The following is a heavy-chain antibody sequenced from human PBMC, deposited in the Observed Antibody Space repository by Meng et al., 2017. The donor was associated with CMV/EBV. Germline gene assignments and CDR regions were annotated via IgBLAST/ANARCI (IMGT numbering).Heavy chain of an antibody. V-gene: IGHV4-4*07. CDR3: ARKSQGLREKHYWFDH. Sequence: SVGSISSYYWSWIRQAAGKGLEWMGRIYTSKSTNYNPYLKSGVTMSAETTKNKSSLKLSSVPAADTAVYCCARKSQGLREKHYWFDHWGQGTLVTVSS. CDR2: IYTSKST. J-gene: IGHJ5*02. CDR1: VGSISSYY. D-gene: IGHD3-10*01.